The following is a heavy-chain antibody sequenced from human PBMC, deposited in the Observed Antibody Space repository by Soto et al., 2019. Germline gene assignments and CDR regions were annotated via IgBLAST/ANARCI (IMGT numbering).Heavy chain of an antibody. D-gene: IGHD1-26*01. CDR2: ISYDGSNK. J-gene: IGHJ4*02. Sequence: GGSLRLSCAAFGFTFSSYGMHWVRQAPGKGLEWVAVISYDGSNKYYADSVKGRFTISRDNSKNTLYLQMNSLRAEDTAVYYCAMGAPVRGGPLGIFDYWGQGTLVTVSS. V-gene: IGHV3-30*03. CDR3: AMGAPVRGGPLGIFDY. CDR1: GFTFSSYG.